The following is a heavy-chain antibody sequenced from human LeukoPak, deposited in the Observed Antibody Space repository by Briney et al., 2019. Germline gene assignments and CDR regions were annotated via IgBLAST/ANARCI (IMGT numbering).Heavy chain of an antibody. Sequence: GGSLRLSCAASGFTFSDAWMSWVRQAPGKGLEWVGRLKSKTDGGTTDYAAPVKGRFTISRDDSKNTLYLQMNSLKTEDTAVYYCTTDYSKWLAPDYWGQGTLVTVSS. CDR3: TTDYSKWLAPDY. J-gene: IGHJ4*02. D-gene: IGHD6-19*01. CDR1: GFTFSDAW. V-gene: IGHV3-15*01. CDR2: LKSKTDGGTT.